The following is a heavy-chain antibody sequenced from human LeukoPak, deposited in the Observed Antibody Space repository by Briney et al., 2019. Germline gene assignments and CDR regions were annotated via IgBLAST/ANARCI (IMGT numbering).Heavy chain of an antibody. J-gene: IGHJ5*02. CDR3: ARGRKTVVSRGRWFDP. Sequence: PSETLSLTCTVSGGSISSYYWSWIRQPPGKGLEWIGYIYYSGSTNYNPSLKSRVTISVDTSKNQFSLKLSSVTAADTAVYYCARGRKTVVSRGRWFDPWGQGTLVTVSS. CDR2: IYYSGST. CDR1: GGSISSYY. D-gene: IGHD4-23*01. V-gene: IGHV4-59*12.